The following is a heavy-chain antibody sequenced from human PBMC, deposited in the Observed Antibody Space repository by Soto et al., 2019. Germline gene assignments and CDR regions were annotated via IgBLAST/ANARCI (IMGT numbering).Heavy chain of an antibody. CDR1: GGSFSDYY. Sequence: QVQLQQRGAGLLKPSETLSLTCGVYGGSFSDYYWNWIRQPPGKGLEWIGEINHSGGTHYNPSLKIRVAILVDTSRYQFALKLTSVTVAETAVYYCARITYGDSFYGLDVWSQGTTVTVSS. CDR3: ARITYGDSFYGLDV. V-gene: IGHV4-34*02. D-gene: IGHD4-17*01. CDR2: INHSGGT. J-gene: IGHJ6*02.